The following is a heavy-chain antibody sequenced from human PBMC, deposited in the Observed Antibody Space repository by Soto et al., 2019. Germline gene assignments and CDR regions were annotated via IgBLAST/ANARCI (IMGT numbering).Heavy chain of an antibody. V-gene: IGHV3-21*01. J-gene: IGHJ6*03. D-gene: IGHD6-6*01. CDR1: GFTFSSYS. CDR3: ARDYAPRDSSSSSPRGYYYYYYMDV. Sequence: VQLVESGGGLVKPGGSLRLSCAASGFTFSSYSMNWVRQAPGKGLEWVSSISSSSSYIYYADSVKGRFTISRDNAKNSLYLQMNSLRAEDTAVYYCARDYAPRDSSSSSPRGYYYYYYMDVWGKGTTVTVSS. CDR2: ISSSSSYI.